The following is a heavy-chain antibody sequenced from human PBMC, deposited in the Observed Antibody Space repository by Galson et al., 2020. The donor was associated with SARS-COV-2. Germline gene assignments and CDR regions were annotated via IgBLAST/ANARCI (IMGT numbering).Heavy chain of an antibody. CDR2: MNSNSGNT. V-gene: IGHV1-8*01. CDR3: AGFRGDQWVAFDY. Sequence: ASVKVSFMASGYTFTSYDINWVRQATGQGLEWMGWMNSNSGNTVYSQKFQDRDTMTRNTPISTAYMELSSLCSEDTAVYYCAGFRGDQWVAFDYWGQGTLVTVSS. J-gene: IGHJ4*02. CDR1: GYTFTSYD. D-gene: IGHD6-19*01.